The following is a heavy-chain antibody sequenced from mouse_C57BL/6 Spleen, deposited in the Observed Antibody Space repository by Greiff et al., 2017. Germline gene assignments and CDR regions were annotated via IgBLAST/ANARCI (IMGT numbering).Heavy chain of an antibody. CDR2: ILTGSGRT. J-gene: IGHJ1*03. D-gene: IGHD1-1*01. V-gene: IGHV1-9*01. CDR3: VRWGKSSDGSSNWYFGV. CDR1: GYKFTGYW. Sequence: VQLQQSGAELMKPGASVKLSCKATGYKFTGYWIAWVKQRPGHGLEWIGEILTGSGRTNYNEKFKGTATFTADTTANTAYMQLSSLTTEDSAIYYCVRWGKSSDGSSNWYFGVWGTGTTVTVSS.